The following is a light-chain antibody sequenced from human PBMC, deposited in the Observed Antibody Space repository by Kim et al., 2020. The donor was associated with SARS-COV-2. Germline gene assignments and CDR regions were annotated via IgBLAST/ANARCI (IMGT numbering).Light chain of an antibody. J-gene: IGKJ4*01. CDR3: QQYSDWTPALT. CDR2: ATS. Sequence: EIVMTQSPATLSVSPEERATLSCRASQTVGSNLAWYQQRPGQAPRLLIYATSTRATGIPARFSGSGSGTEFTLTISSLQSEDFAVYYCQQYSDWTPALTFGGGTKLEI. CDR1: QTVGSN. V-gene: IGKV3D-15*01.